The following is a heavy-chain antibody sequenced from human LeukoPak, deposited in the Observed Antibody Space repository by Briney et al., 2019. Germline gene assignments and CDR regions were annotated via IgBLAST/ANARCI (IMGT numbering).Heavy chain of an antibody. D-gene: IGHD4-17*01. Sequence: HPGGSLSLSCAASGFTFSSFWMHWVRHVPGKGLVWVSGLNSDGSTTGYADSVRGRFTISRDNAKSTLYLQMHSLRAEDTAVYYCARGGYGAHKGWGQGTLVTVSS. J-gene: IGHJ4*02. CDR3: ARGGYGAHKG. CDR2: LNSDGSTT. V-gene: IGHV3-74*01. CDR1: GFTFSSFW.